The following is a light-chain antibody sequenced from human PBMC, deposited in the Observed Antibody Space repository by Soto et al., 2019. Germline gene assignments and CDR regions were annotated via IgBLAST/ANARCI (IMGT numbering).Light chain of an antibody. V-gene: IGKV3-20*01. Sequence: DIVLTQSPASLSLPPGERATLSCRASQSVSSSFLAWYQQKPGQAPRLLIYGSSRRATGIADRFTGSGSGTDFTLTISRLEPEAFAVYYCQQYDSSLTFGLGTKVEIK. CDR1: QSVSSSF. J-gene: IGKJ1*01. CDR2: GSS. CDR3: QQYDSSLT.